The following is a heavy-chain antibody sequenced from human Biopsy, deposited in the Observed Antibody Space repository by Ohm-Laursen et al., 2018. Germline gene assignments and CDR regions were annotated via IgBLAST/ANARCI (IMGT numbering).Heavy chain of an antibody. Sequence: SETLSLTCSVSGGSIISYYWTWIRQPPGKELEWIGHVYNGGITNYNPSLKSRVTISKDTSKNQFSLQVNSVTAADTGVYYCARTPRDSFWSGSYKRGLWFDPWGRGTLVIVSS. CDR2: VYNGGIT. CDR3: ARTPRDSFWSGSYKRGLWFDP. D-gene: IGHD3-3*01. V-gene: IGHV4-59*01. J-gene: IGHJ5*02. CDR1: GGSIISYY.